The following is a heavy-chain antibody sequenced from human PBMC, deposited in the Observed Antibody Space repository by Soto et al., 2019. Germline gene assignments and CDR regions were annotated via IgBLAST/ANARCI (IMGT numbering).Heavy chain of an antibody. D-gene: IGHD3-9*01. CDR1: GFSLSNARMG. CDR3: ARTPDILTGYYAPPYYFDY. Sequence: QVTLKESGPVLVKPTETLTLTCTVSGFSLSNARMGVSWIRQPPGKALEWLAHIFSNDEKSYSTSLKSRLTISQDTAKSQVVLTLTNMDPVDTATYYCARTPDILTGYYAPPYYFDYWGQGTLVTVSS. CDR2: IFSNDEK. V-gene: IGHV2-26*01. J-gene: IGHJ4*02.